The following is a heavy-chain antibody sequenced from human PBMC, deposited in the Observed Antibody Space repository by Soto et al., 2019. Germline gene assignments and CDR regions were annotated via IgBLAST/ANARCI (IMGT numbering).Heavy chain of an antibody. D-gene: IGHD3-3*01. Sequence: QVQIVQSGAEVKRPGASVRVSCRATGYSFKNYAVHWVRQAPGQRLEWMGFTNEGSGNTRFSQKFQDRISITRDTSASTVYLDLSSLTSEDTAIYYCARDDRSVSGVVTLDHWGPGTLVTVSS. V-gene: IGHV1-3*01. CDR2: TNEGSGNT. CDR3: ARDDRSVSGVVTLDH. CDR1: GYSFKNYA. J-gene: IGHJ4*02.